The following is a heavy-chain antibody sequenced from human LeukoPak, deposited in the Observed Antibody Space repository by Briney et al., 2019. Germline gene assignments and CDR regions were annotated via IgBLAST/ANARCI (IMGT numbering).Heavy chain of an antibody. Sequence: GESLGLSCSTSGFTFSNHFMHWVRQAPGKGLEYVSSIGPNGASTLYADSVKGRFTISRDNSKNALYLQLTSLRLEDTALYYCVKDLTGTWSFDYWGQGTLVTVSS. CDR2: IGPNGAST. CDR3: VKDLTGTWSFDY. V-gene: IGHV3-64D*06. CDR1: GFTFSNHF. J-gene: IGHJ4*02. D-gene: IGHD3-9*01.